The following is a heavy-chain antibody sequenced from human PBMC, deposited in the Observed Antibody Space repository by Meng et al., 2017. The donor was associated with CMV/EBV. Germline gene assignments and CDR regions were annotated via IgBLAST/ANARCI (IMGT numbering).Heavy chain of an antibody. V-gene: IGHV1-69*05. CDR2: IIPIFGTA. Sequence: SVKVSCKASGGTFSSYAISWVRQAPGQGLEWMGGIIPIFGTANYAQKFQGRVTITTDESKSTAYMELSSLRSEDTAVYYCARPSTARRVWSGYPHDYYYGMDVWGQGTTVTVSS. J-gene: IGHJ6*02. CDR3: ARPSTARRVWSGYPHDYYYGMDV. D-gene: IGHD3-3*01. CDR1: GGTFSSYA.